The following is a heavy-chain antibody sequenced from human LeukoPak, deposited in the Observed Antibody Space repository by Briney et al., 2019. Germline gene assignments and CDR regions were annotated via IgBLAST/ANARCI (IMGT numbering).Heavy chain of an antibody. V-gene: IGHV3-30*04. CDR1: GSTFSSYA. J-gene: IGHJ4*02. CDR2: ISYDGSNK. CDR3: ARDKVEVRWELLHYFDY. Sequence: GGSLRLSCAASGSTFSSYAMHWVRQAPGKGLEWVAVISYDGSNKYYADSVKGRFTISRDNSKNTLYLQMNSLRAEDTAVYYCARDKVEVRWELLHYFDYWGQGTLVTVSS. D-gene: IGHD1-26*01.